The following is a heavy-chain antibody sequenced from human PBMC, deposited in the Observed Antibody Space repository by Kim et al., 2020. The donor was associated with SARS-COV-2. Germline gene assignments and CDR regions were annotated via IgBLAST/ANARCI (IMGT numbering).Heavy chain of an antibody. V-gene: IGHV4-59*01. D-gene: IGHD6-13*01. CDR1: GGSISSYY. CDR3: ARDTMGIYWYFDL. J-gene: IGHJ2*01. CDR2: IYYSGST. Sequence: SETLSLTCTVSGGSISSYYWSWIRQPPGKGLEWIGYIYYSGSTNYNHSLKSRVTISVDTSKNQFSLKLSSVTAADTAVYYCARDTMGIYWYFDLWGRGTLVTVSS.